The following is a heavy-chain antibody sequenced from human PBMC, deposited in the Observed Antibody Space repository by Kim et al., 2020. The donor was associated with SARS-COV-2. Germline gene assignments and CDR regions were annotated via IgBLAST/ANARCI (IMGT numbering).Heavy chain of an antibody. J-gene: IGHJ3*02. CDR2: ISWNSGSI. D-gene: IGHD3-22*01. CDR3: AKDTSAGYYSAFDI. V-gene: IGHV3-9*01. CDR1: GFTFDDYA. Sequence: GGSLRLSCAASGFTFDDYAMHWVRQAPGKGLEWVSGISWNSGSIGYADSVKGRFTISRDNAKNSLYLQMNSLRAEDTALYYCAKDTSAGYYSAFDIWGQGTMVTVSS.